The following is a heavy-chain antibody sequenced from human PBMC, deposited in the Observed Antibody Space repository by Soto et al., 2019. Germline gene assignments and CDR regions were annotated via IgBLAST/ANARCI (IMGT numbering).Heavy chain of an antibody. Sequence: XSVKVSFNASGYPFTSYGISWVRQAPGQGLEWMGWISAYNGNTNYAQKLQGRVTMTTDTSTSTAYMELRSLRSDDTAVYYCARSPGPLGGWLDPWGQGTLVTVS. D-gene: IGHD2-8*02. CDR2: ISAYNGNT. CDR1: GYPFTSYG. V-gene: IGHV1-18*01. CDR3: ARSPGPLGGWLDP. J-gene: IGHJ5*02.